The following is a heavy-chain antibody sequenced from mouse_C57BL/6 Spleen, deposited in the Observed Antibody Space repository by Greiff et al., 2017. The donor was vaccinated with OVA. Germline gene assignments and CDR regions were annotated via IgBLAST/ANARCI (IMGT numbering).Heavy chain of an antibody. Sequence: EVQLQQSGAELVRPGASVKLSCTASGFNIKDDYMHWVKQRPEQGLEWIGWIDPENGDTAYASKFQGKATITADTSSNTAYLQLSSLTSEDTAVYYCTTTRNYEDWLAYWGQGTLVTVSA. J-gene: IGHJ3*01. CDR2: IDPENGDT. CDR3: TTTRNYEDWLAY. CDR1: GFNIKDDY. V-gene: IGHV14-4*01. D-gene: IGHD2-1*01.